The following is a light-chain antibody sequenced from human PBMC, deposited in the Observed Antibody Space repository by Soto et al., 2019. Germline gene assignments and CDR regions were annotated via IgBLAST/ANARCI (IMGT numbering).Light chain of an antibody. V-gene: IGKV1-39*01. J-gene: IGKJ1*01. CDR3: QQYGSSPT. CDR1: QSISNH. Sequence: DIQMTQSPSSLSASVEDRVIITCRASQSISNHLNWYQQKPGKAPKLLIFAASSLQSGVPSRFSGSRSGPDLTLTISRLEPEDFAVYYCQQYGSSPTFGQGTKV. CDR2: AAS.